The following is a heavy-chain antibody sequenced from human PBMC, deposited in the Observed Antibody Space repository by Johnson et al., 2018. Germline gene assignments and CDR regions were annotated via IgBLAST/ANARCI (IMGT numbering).Heavy chain of an antibody. CDR2: INSDGSSP. J-gene: IGHJ1*01. CDR3: ARAPSYYYDSTGRGLSFQH. V-gene: IGHV3-74*02. D-gene: IGHD3-22*01. CDR1: EFTFRSYG. Sequence: EVQLVESGGGVVQPGGSLRLSCAASEFTFRSYGMLWVRQAPGKGLVWVSRINSDGSSPSYADSVKGRFTISRDNAKNTPYLQMNSLRAEDTAVYYCARAPSYYYDSTGRGLSFQHWGQGTLVTVS.